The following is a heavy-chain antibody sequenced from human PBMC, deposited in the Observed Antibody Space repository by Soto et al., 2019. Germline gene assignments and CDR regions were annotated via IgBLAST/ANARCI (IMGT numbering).Heavy chain of an antibody. Sequence: QVQLVESGGAVVQPATSLRLSCAASRLTFTTYDMHWVRQAPGKGLEWVALLWSDGSRQFYGDSVKGRFTISRDNSKNTLSLQMNSLRVEDTAVYYCAGEPRGGAYDMDVWGQGTTVTVSS. CDR1: RLTFTTYD. D-gene: IGHD3-16*01. V-gene: IGHV3-33*08. CDR2: LWSDGSRQ. CDR3: AGEPRGGAYDMDV. J-gene: IGHJ6*02.